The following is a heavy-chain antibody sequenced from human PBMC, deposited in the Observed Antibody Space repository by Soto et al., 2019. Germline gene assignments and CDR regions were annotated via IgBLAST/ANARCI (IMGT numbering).Heavy chain of an antibody. CDR3: ARWGYCSSTSCYRHNYYYYYMDV. Sequence: SETLSLTCTVSGGSFSSGGYYWSWIRQHPGKGLEWIGYIYYSGSTYYNPSLKSRVTISVDTSKNQFSLKLSSVTAADTAVYYCARWGYCSSTSCYRHNYYYYYMDVWGKGTTVTVSS. CDR2: IYYSGST. CDR1: GGSFSSGGYY. J-gene: IGHJ6*03. V-gene: IGHV4-31*03. D-gene: IGHD2-2*02.